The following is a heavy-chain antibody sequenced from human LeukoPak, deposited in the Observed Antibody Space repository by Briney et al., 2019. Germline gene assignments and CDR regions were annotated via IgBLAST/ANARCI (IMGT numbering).Heavy chain of an antibody. J-gene: IGHJ4*02. CDR1: GGSISSGSYS. CDR2: IYTSGST. Sequence: KTSETLSLTCTVSGGSISSGSYSWSWIRQPAGKGLEWIGCIYTSGSTNYNPSLKSRVTISVDTSKNQFSMKLSSVTAADTAVYYCASSTGSGSYYPLFDYWGQGTLVTVSS. D-gene: IGHD3-10*01. V-gene: IGHV4-61*02. CDR3: ASSTGSGSYYPLFDY.